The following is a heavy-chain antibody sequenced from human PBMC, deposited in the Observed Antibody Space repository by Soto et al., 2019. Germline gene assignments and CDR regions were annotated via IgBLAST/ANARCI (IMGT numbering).Heavy chain of an antibody. CDR1: GFTFSNYA. Sequence: PGGSLRLSCAASGFTFSNYAMSWVRQAPGKGLEWVSAISGSGGSTYYADSVKGRFTISRDNSKNTLYLQMNSLRAEDTAVYYCAKESGYSYGYITNWFDPWGRGTLVTVSS. CDR2: ISGSGGST. CDR3: AKESGYSYGYITNWFDP. D-gene: IGHD5-18*01. V-gene: IGHV3-23*01. J-gene: IGHJ5*02.